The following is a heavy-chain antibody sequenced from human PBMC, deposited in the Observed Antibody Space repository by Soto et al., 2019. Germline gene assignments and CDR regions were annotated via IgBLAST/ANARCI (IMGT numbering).Heavy chain of an antibody. Sequence: EGSLRLSCATSGFILSDCAMNWVRQAPGKVLEWVSYISSSSSVIDYADSVKGRFTVSRDNARNSLYLQMNSLRAEDTAVYYCARDLSWGSNWYYYMDVWGKGTTVSVSS. D-gene: IGHD7-27*01. J-gene: IGHJ6*03. CDR3: ARDLSWGSNWYYYMDV. CDR2: ISSSSSVI. CDR1: GFILSDCA. V-gene: IGHV3-48*01.